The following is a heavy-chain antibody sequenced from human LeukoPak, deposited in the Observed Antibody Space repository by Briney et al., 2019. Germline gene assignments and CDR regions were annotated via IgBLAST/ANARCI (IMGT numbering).Heavy chain of an antibody. V-gene: IGHV4-59*08. CDR1: GASTTTHH. Sequence: RPSETLSLTCTVSGASTTTHHWSWIRQPPGKGLEWIGYTYHSGSTDYNPSLKSRVTMSVDTSKNQFSLKLTSVTAADTAVYYCARRRQWLDFDYWGQGTLVTVSS. D-gene: IGHD6-19*01. CDR3: ARRRQWLDFDY. CDR2: TYHSGST. J-gene: IGHJ4*02.